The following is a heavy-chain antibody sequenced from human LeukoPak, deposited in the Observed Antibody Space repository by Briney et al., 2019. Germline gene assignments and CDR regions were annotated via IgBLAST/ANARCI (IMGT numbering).Heavy chain of an antibody. CDR1: GFAFSSYT. CDR3: AREQSSSGYYPLDY. Sequence: GGSLRLSCAASGFAFSSYTMNWVRQAPGKGLEWVSSISGSTNYIYFADSVKGRFTISRDNAKNSLYLQMNSLRAEDTAVYYCAREQSSSGYYPLDYWGQGTLVTVSS. D-gene: IGHD3-22*01. CDR2: ISGSTNYI. V-gene: IGHV3-21*01. J-gene: IGHJ4*02.